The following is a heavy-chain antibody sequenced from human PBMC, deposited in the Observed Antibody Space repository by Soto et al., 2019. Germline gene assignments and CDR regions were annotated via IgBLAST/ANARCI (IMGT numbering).Heavy chain of an antibody. CDR3: ARARRTESHYDSSGYTAEYFQY. D-gene: IGHD3-22*01. CDR2: IYSAGST. J-gene: IGHJ1*01. V-gene: IGHV3-53*01. CDR1: GFTVSSNY. Sequence: GGSLRLSCAASGFTVSSNYMSWVRQAPGKGLEWASVIYSAGSTYYADSVKGRFTISRDNAKNTLYLQMNSLRAEDTAVYYCARARRTESHYDSSGYTAEYFQYWGQGTQVTVSS.